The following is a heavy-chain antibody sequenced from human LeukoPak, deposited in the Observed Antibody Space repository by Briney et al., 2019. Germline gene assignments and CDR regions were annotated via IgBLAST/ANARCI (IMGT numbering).Heavy chain of an antibody. J-gene: IGHJ4*02. CDR2: ISSTSSTI. CDR1: GFTFSSYS. Sequence: GGSLRLSCAASGFTFSSYSMNWVRQAAGKGLEWISYISSTSSTIYYADSVKGRFTISRDNAKNSLYLQMNSLRAEDTAVYYCARGGYSSSLGLDYWGQGTLVTVSS. CDR3: ARGGYSSSLGLDY. V-gene: IGHV3-48*01. D-gene: IGHD6-6*01.